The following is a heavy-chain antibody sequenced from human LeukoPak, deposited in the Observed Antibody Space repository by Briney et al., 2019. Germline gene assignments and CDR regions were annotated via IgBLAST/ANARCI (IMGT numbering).Heavy chain of an antibody. CDR1: GFTFSSYG. V-gene: IGHV3-30*02. CDR3: AKDLGDSSVLIDY. J-gene: IGHJ4*02. Sequence: PGGSLRLSCAASGFTFSSYGMHWVRQAPGKGLEWVAFIRYDGSNKYYADSVKGRFTISRDNSKNTLYLQMNSLRAEDTAVYYCAKDLGDSSVLIDYWGQGTLVTVSS. D-gene: IGHD3-22*01. CDR2: IRYDGSNK.